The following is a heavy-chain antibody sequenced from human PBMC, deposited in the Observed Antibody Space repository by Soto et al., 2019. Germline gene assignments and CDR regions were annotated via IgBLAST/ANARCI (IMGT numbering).Heavy chain of an antibody. Sequence: QVQLQESGPGLVKPSQTLSLTCTVSGGSISSGGYYWSWIRQHPGKGLEWIGYIYYSGSTYYNPYLKSRVTISVDTSKNQFSLKLSSVTAADTAVYYCARMSFNLVYYDFWSGYTNWFDPWGQGTLVTVSS. J-gene: IGHJ5*02. CDR2: IYYSGST. CDR3: ARMSFNLVYYDFWSGYTNWFDP. V-gene: IGHV4-31*03. CDR1: GGSISSGGYY. D-gene: IGHD3-3*01.